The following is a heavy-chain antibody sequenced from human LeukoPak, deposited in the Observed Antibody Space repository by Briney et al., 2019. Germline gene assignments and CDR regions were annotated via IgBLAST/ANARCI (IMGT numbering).Heavy chain of an antibody. CDR1: GFTFSNYA. CDR3: ARGRPGGYFHY. Sequence: GGSLRLSCAASGFTFSNYAMNWVRQAPGRGLEWVSGISGTGDNTYYADSVQGRFTISRDNAKNSLYLQMNSLRDEDTAVYYCARGRPGGYFHYWGQGTLVTVSS. V-gene: IGHV3-23*01. CDR2: ISGTGDNT. D-gene: IGHD3-16*01. J-gene: IGHJ4*02.